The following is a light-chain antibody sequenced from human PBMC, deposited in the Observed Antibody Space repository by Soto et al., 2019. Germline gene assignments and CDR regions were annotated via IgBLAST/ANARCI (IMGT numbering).Light chain of an antibody. CDR3: QQFSSYPLT. V-gene: IGKV3-20*01. J-gene: IGKJ4*01. Sequence: EFVLTQSPGTLCLSPGERASLSCRVSQTVRNNYLAWYQQKPGQAPRLMIYDASSRATGIPDRFSGGGYGTDFTLTISRLEPEDSAVYYCQQFSSYPLTFGGGTKVDIK. CDR2: DAS. CDR1: QTVRNNY.